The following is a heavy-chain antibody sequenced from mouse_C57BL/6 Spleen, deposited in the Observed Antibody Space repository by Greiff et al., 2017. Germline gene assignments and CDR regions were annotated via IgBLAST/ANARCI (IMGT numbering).Heavy chain of an antibody. J-gene: IGHJ4*01. CDR2: IYPSDSET. D-gene: IGHD2-5*01. CDR1: GYTFTSYW. CDR3: ARYYSNYGGYAMDY. Sequence: QVQLQQPGAELVRPGSSVKLSCKASGYTFTSYWMDWVKQRPGQGLEWIGNIYPSDSETHYNQKFKDKATLTVDKSSSTAYMQLSSLTSEDSAVYYCARYYSNYGGYAMDYWGQGTSVTVSS. V-gene: IGHV1-61*01.